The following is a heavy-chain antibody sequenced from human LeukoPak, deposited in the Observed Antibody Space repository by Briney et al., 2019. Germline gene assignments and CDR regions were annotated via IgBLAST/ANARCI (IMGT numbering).Heavy chain of an antibody. J-gene: IGHJ5*02. D-gene: IGHD6-13*01. Sequence: PSETLSLTCTVSGGSISSGGYYWSWICQPPGKGLEWIGYIYYSGSTNYNPSLKSRVTISVDTSKNQFSLKLISVTAADTAVYYCAGGSSSWINWFDPWGQGTLVTVSS. CDR2: IYYSGST. CDR3: AGGSSSWINWFDP. CDR1: GGSISSGGYY. V-gene: IGHV4-61*08.